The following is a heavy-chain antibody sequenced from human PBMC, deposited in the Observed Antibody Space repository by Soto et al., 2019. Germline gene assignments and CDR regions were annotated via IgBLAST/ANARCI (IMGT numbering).Heavy chain of an antibody. CDR1: DFSFSSYA. CDR2: ISFDGNII. V-gene: IGHV3-30-3*01. CDR3: ARTFDTITYYFDY. J-gene: IGHJ4*02. D-gene: IGHD3-9*01. Sequence: LILSCAASDFSFSSYAMHLIRQAPGKGLEWLAVISFDGNIIQYADSVKGRFIISRDNSKNTLYLQMNSLRGDDTAVYYCARTFDTITYYFDYWGQGTLVTVSS.